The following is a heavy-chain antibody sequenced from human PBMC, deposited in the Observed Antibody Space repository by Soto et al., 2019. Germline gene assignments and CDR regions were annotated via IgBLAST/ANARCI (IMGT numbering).Heavy chain of an antibody. Sequence: SETLSLTCAVYGGSFSGYYWSLLRQPPGKGLEWIGEINHSGSTNYNPSLKSRVTISVDTSKNQFSLKLSSVTAADTAVYYCASFPLYYYGMDVWGQGTTVTVSS. CDR3: ASFPLYYYGMDV. V-gene: IGHV4-34*01. CDR2: INHSGST. CDR1: GGSFSGYY. J-gene: IGHJ6*02.